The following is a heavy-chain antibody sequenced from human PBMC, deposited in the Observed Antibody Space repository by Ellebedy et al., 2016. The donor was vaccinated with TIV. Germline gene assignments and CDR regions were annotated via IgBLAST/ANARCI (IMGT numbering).Heavy chain of an antibody. CDR3: ARENGYYFDY. Sequence: PGGSLRLSCAASGITVSNNYMSWVRQAPGKGLEWVSVIYSGGSTRYADSVKGRFTISRDNSKNTVYLQMNSLRAEDTAVYVCARENGYYFDYWGQGTLVIVSS. CDR1: GITVSNNY. CDR2: IYSGGST. V-gene: IGHV3-66*01. D-gene: IGHD6-25*01. J-gene: IGHJ4*02.